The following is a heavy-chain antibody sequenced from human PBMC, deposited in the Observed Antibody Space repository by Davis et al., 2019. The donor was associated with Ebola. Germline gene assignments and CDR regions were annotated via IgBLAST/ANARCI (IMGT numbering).Heavy chain of an antibody. CDR3: ARHSESTKSSGRAWFDP. J-gene: IGHJ5*02. CDR2: MYYAVTT. CDR1: GASISDGTYY. D-gene: IGHD6-6*01. Sequence: PPETLSLTCSVSGASISDGTYYWDWIRQSPEKGLEWIGSMYYAVTTYYNPSLKSRVPISADKSKNQFYLRLNSVTVADTAVYYCARHSESTKSSGRAWFDPWGQGSPVTVSS. V-gene: IGHV4-39*01.